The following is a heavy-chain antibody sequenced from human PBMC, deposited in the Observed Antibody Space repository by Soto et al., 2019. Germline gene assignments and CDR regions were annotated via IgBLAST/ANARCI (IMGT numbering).Heavy chain of an antibody. Sequence: SETLSLTCTVSGGSISSGGYYWSWIRQHPGKGLEWIGYIYYSGSTYYNPSLKSRVTISVDTSKNQFSLKLSSVTAADTAVYYFARDRPPLFGYYYDGSVNTSGRGTRVTVPS. CDR3: ARDRPPLFGYYYDGSVNT. D-gene: IGHD3-22*01. CDR1: GGSISSGGYY. CDR2: IYYSGST. J-gene: IGHJ5*02. V-gene: IGHV4-31*03.